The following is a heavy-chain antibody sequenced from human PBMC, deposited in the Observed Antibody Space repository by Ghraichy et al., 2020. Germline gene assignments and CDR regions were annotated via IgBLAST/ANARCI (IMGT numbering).Heavy chain of an antibody. CDR1: GYSFTSYG. Sequence: VSCKASGYSFTSYGISWVRQAPGQGLEWMGWIGTFSGNTDYSQKLQDRLTMTIDTSTSTAYMELRSLRSDDSAVYFCARDKGFCGTTSCYSPYFYGVDVWGQGTTVTVTS. J-gene: IGHJ6*02. CDR3: ARDKGFCGTTSCYSPYFYGVDV. D-gene: IGHD2-2*01. V-gene: IGHV1-18*01. CDR2: IGTFSGNT.